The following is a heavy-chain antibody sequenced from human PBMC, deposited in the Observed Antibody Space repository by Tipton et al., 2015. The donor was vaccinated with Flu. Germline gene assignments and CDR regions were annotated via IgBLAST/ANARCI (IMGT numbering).Heavy chain of an antibody. Sequence: SLRLPCAASGFTFSSYEMNWVRQAPGKGLEWVSYISSGGTTISYADSVRGRFTISRDNAKNALFLQLNSLRAEDTAVYYCATLTGDDYWGQGTLVTVSS. D-gene: IGHD7-27*01. CDR1: GFTFSSYE. CDR2: ISSGGTTI. J-gene: IGHJ4*02. CDR3: ATLTGDDY. V-gene: IGHV3-48*03.